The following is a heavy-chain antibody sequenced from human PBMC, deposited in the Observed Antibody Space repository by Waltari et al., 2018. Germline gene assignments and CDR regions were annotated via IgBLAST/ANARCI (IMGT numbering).Heavy chain of an antibody. CDR1: GDSIRSSTYY. D-gene: IGHD6-19*01. CDR2: LYSSGST. CDR3: TRARGVAGPTGY. Sequence: QLQLQESGPGLVKPSETLSLTCTVSGDSIRSSTYYWGWIRQPPGKGLEWIGSLYSSGSTYSNPSLKSRVTISADMSKNQFSLKLKSVSAADTAVYYCTRARGVAGPTGYWGQGILVTVSS. V-gene: IGHV4-39*07. J-gene: IGHJ4*02.